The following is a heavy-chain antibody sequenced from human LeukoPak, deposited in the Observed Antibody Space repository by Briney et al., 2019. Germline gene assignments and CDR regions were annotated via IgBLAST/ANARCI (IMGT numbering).Heavy chain of an antibody. V-gene: IGHV3-53*01. J-gene: IGHJ4*02. D-gene: IGHD6-13*01. CDR1: GFTVSSNY. CDR2: IYSGGST. CDR3: ARDLGGYIDY. Sequence: GGSLRLSCAVSGFTVSSNYMSWVRQAPGKGLEWVSVIYSGGSTYYADSVKGRFTISRDNSKNTLYLQMDSLRAVDTAVYYCARDLGGYIDYWGQGTLVSVSS.